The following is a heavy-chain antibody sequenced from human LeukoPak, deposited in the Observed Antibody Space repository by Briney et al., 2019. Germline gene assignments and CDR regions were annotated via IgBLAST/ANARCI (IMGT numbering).Heavy chain of an antibody. CDR2: MNPNSGNT. V-gene: IGHV1-8*03. CDR3: ARGHYPRDRFDP. J-gene: IGHJ5*02. D-gene: IGHD1-26*01. Sequence: ASVTVSCTASGYTFTSYDINWVRQATGQGLEWMGWMNPNSGNTGYAQKFQGRVTITRNTSISTAYMELSSLRSEDTAVYYCARGHYPRDRFDPWGQGTLVTVSS. CDR1: GYTFTSYD.